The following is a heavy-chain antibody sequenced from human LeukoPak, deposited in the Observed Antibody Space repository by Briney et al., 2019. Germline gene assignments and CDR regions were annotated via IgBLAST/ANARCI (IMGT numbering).Heavy chain of an antibody. CDR1: GFKFDDYG. J-gene: IGHJ4*02. Sequence: GGSLRLSCATFGFKFDDYGMTWVRQAPEKGLEWVSSIKWNSDITTYGDSVKGRFTISRDNAKNSLYLEMNSLRAEDTALYYCARDETGIDYWGQGTLVTVSS. D-gene: IGHD3-9*01. CDR2: IKWNSDIT. V-gene: IGHV3-20*04. CDR3: ARDETGIDY.